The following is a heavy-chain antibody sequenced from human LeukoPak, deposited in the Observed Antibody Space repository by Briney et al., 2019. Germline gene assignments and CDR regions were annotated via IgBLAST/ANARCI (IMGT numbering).Heavy chain of an antibody. D-gene: IGHD5-12*01. CDR1: VFAFSKAW. Sequence: PGGSLRLSCAASVFAFSKAWMSWVRQAPGKGLEWVGRIKSKTDGGTTDFAPPVKGRFTISRDDSKNTLYLQMNSLKTEDTDVYYCSTGGYGGQFDYWGQGTLVTVSS. V-gene: IGHV3-15*01. J-gene: IGHJ4*02. CDR3: STGGYGGQFDY. CDR2: IKSKTDGGTT.